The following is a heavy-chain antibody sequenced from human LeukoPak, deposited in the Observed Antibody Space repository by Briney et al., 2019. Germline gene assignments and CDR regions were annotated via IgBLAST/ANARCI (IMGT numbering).Heavy chain of an antibody. J-gene: IGHJ4*02. CDR3: AREGSGTSAPWQMPYLYY. D-gene: IGHD1-26*01. CDR1: GFTFSDYY. CDR2: ISSSGSTI. Sequence: GGSLRLSCAASGFTFSDYYMSWIRQAPGKGLEWVSYISSSGSTIYYADSVKGRFTISRDNAKKSLYLQMDSLGAEDTAVYYCAREGSGTSAPWQMPYLYYWGQGTLVTVSS. V-gene: IGHV3-11*01.